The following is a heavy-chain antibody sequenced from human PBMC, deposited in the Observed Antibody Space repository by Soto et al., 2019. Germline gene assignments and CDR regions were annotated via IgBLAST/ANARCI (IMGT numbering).Heavy chain of an antibody. V-gene: IGHV3-74*01. CDR1: GLSFNIYW. D-gene: IGHD3-10*01. CDR3: VRQGFGRLHGLVDV. J-gene: IGHJ6*02. CDR2: INSDGSHT. Sequence: GGSLRLSCAASGLSFNIYWMHWVRQVPGKGLVWLARINSDGSHTIYVDSVKGRFTISRDNAKNTVFLQMDSLRDEDTAVYYCVRQGFGRLHGLVDVWGQGTTVTVSS.